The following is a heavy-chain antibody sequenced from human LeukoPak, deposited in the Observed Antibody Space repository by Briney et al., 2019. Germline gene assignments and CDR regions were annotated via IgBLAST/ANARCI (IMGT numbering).Heavy chain of an antibody. CDR2: INHSGST. CDR1: GGSFSGYY. V-gene: IGHV4-34*01. CDR3: ARGTRTYYDILTGYSY. J-gene: IGHJ4*02. Sequence: PSETLSLTCAVYGGSFSGYYWSWIRQPSGKGLEWIGEINHSGSTNYNPSLKSRVTISVDTSKNQFSLKLSSVTAADTAVYYCARGTRTYYDILTGYSYWGQGTLVTVSS. D-gene: IGHD3-9*01.